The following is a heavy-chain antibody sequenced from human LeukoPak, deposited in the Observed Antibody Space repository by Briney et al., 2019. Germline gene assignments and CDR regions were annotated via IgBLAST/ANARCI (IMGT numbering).Heavy chain of an antibody. V-gene: IGHV3-48*03. D-gene: IGHD2-15*01. CDR3: ERVVEDCSGGSCYSDY. CDR1: GCTFSSYE. CDR2: ISSSGSTI. Sequence: GGSLRLSCAASGCTFSSYEMDWVRQAPGKGLEWVSYISSSGSTIYYADSVKGRFTVDRDNAKNSLYLQMNSLNAVRTAVYYCERVVEDCSGGSCYSDYWGQGTLVTVSS. J-gene: IGHJ4*02.